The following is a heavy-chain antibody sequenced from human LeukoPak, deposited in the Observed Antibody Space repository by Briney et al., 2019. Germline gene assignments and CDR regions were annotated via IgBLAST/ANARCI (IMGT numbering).Heavy chain of an antibody. V-gene: IGHV3-49*04. CDR2: IRSKAYGGTT. CDR1: GFTFGDYA. D-gene: IGHD6-19*01. J-gene: IGHJ5*02. Sequence: GRFLRLSCTASGFTFGDYAMSWVRQAPGKGLEWVGFIRSKAYGGTTEYAASVKGRFTISRDDSKSIAYLQMNSLKTEDTAVYYCTRAKGGYSSGWYWFDPWGQGTLVTVSS. CDR3: TRAKGGYSSGWYWFDP.